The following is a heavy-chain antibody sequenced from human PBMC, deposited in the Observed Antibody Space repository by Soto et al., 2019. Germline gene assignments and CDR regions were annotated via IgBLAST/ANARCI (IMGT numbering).Heavy chain of an antibody. CDR2: INHSGST. J-gene: IGHJ4*02. Sequence: SETLSLTCAVYVGSFSGYYWSWIRQPPGKGLEWIGEINHSGSTNYNPSLKSRVTISVDTSKNQFSLKLSSVTAADTAVYYCARGVNNYDFSATHLDYWGQGTLVTVSS. D-gene: IGHD3-3*01. CDR3: ARGVNNYDFSATHLDY. CDR1: VGSFSGYY. V-gene: IGHV4-34*01.